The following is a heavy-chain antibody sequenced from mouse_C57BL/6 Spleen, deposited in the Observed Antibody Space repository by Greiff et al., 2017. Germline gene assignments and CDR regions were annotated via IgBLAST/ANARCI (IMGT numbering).Heavy chain of an antibody. Sequence: VQLQQSGPELVKPGASVKISCKASGYSFTDYNMNWVKQSNGKRLEWIGVINPNYGTTSYNQKFKGKATLTVDESSSTAYMQLNSLTSEDSAVYYGARSGSTVVSTGDFGYWGQGTTLTVSS. CDR1: GYSFTDYN. D-gene: IGHD1-1*01. CDR3: ARSGSTVVSTGDFGY. CDR2: INPNYGTT. V-gene: IGHV1-39*01. J-gene: IGHJ2*01.